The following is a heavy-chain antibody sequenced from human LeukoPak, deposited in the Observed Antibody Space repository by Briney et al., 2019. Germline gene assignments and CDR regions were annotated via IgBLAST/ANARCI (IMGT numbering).Heavy chain of an antibody. V-gene: IGHV3-48*03. J-gene: IGHJ3*02. CDR1: VFTFSSYE. CDR2: ISSSGSII. Sequence: GGSLRLSCAASVFTFSSYEMNCVRQAPGKGLEWVSYISSSGSIIYNTHSVKGRFTISRDNAKNSLYLQMNSLRAEDTAVYYCGRERGSNGLGFDIWGQGTMVTVSS. CDR3: GRERGSNGLGFDI. D-gene: IGHD2-8*01.